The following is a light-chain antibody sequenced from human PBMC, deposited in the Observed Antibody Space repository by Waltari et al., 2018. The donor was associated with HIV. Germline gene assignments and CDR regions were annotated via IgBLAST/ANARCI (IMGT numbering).Light chain of an antibody. CDR2: DVS. CDR1: SSDVGGYDY. Sequence: QSVLTQPASVSGSPGQSITISCTGTSSDVGGYDYVSWYQQHSGKPPKVLIFDVSNRPSGVSTRFSGSKSGNTASLIISGLQAEDEADYYCSSYTSSTTYVFGSGTQVTVL. J-gene: IGLJ1*01. CDR3: SSYTSSTTYV. V-gene: IGLV2-14*03.